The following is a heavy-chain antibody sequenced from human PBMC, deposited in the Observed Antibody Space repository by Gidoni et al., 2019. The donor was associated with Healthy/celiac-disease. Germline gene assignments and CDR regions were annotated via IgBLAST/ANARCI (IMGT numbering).Heavy chain of an antibody. CDR3: ARVGEPIVVVVAATGGLDY. J-gene: IGHJ4*02. CDR2: ISYDGSNK. D-gene: IGHD2-15*01. CDR1: GFTFSSYA. V-gene: IGHV3-30-3*01. Sequence: QVQLVESGGGVVQHGRSLRLSCAASGFTFSSYAMHWVRQAPGKGLEWVAVISYDGSNKYYADSVKGRFTISRDNSKNTLYLQMNSLRAEDTAVYYCARVGEPIVVVVAATGGLDYWGQGTLVTVSS.